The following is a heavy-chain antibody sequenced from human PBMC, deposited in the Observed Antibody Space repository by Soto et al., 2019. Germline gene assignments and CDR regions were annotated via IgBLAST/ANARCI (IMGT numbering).Heavy chain of an antibody. CDR3: ARTTAVPNTLRSRYFFDY. V-gene: IGHV4-61*08. D-gene: IGHD4-17*01. J-gene: IGHJ4*02. CDR2: VYYSGTT. CDR1: GGSVGSGAYY. Sequence: QVLLQEPGPGLVKPSETLSLTCIVSGGSVGSGAYYWSWIRQPPGKRLEWIGYVYYSGTTNYNPSLKSRVTISVDLSKNQFSLRLSSVTTADTALYYCARTTAVPNTLRSRYFFDYWGQGTLVTVSS.